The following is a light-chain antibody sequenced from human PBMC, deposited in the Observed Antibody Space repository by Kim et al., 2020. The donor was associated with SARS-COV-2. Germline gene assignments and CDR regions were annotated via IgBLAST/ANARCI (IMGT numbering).Light chain of an antibody. CDR1: QSVSSY. V-gene: IGKV3-11*01. J-gene: IGKJ1*01. Sequence: LAPGERAALSCRASQSVSSYLAWYQQKPGQAPRLLISDTSNRATGIPARFSGSGSGTDFTLTISSLEPEDFAVYYCQQRSNWPRTFGQGTKVDIK. CDR2: DTS. CDR3: QQRSNWPRT.